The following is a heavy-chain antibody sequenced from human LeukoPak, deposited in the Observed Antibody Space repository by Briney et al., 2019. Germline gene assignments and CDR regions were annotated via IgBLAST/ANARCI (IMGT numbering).Heavy chain of an antibody. D-gene: IGHD3-3*01. J-gene: IGHJ4*02. CDR3: ARTPHYDFWSGFDY. CDR2: ISSSGNTI. CDR1: GFTFSDYY. V-gene: IGHV3-11*01. Sequence: GGPLRLSCAASGFTFSDYYMSWIRQAPGRGLEWVSYISSSGNTIYYADSVKGRFTISRDNAKNSLYLQMNSLRGEDTAMYYCARTPHYDFWSGFDYWGQGTLVTVSS.